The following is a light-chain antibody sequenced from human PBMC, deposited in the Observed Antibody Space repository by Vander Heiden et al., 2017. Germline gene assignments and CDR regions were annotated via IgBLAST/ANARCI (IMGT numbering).Light chain of an antibody. CDR2: YVS. CDR1: QGISSA. V-gene: IGKV1-13*02. J-gene: IGKJ5*01. CDR3: HQFYTYPPS. Sequence: AIQFTQSPSSLTATVGDRGTITCQPSQGISSAFAWYQQKPGQAPKLPIYYVSSSVSPVPSPLPPSRSVTSFPLTILILHLEHFATSYFHQFYTYPPSFGQGTRLELK.